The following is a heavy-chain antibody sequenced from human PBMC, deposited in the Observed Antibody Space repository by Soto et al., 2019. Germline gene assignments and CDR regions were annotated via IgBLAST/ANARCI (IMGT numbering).Heavy chain of an antibody. Sequence: SETLSLTCTVSGGSISGYYWSWIRQPPGKGLEWIGYMYNTGSTVYNPSFKSRVTISVDTSKNQFSLKLNSVTAADTAVYYCARSPDSSGYYPRWYYYGMDVWGQGTTVTVSS. CDR1: GGSISGYY. CDR3: ARSPDSSGYYPRWYYYGMDV. D-gene: IGHD3-22*01. J-gene: IGHJ6*02. CDR2: MYNTGST. V-gene: IGHV4-59*01.